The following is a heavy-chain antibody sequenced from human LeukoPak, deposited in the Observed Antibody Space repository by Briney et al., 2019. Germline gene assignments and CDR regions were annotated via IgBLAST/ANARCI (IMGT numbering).Heavy chain of an antibody. CDR3: ARDYYGSGSYYIGWFDP. V-gene: IGHV1-69*04. D-gene: IGHD3-10*01. CDR1: GGTFSSYA. J-gene: IGHJ5*02. Sequence: ASVKVSCKASGGTFSSYAISWVRQAPGQGLEWMGRIIPILGIANYAQKFQGRVTITADKSTSTAYMELSSLRSEDTAVYYCARDYYGSGSYYIGWFDPWGQGTLVTVSS. CDR2: IIPILGIA.